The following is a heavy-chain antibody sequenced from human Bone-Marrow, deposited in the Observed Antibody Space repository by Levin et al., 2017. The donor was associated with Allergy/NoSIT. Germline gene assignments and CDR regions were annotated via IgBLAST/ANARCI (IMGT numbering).Heavy chain of an antibody. CDR2: INHSGST. V-gene: IGHV4-34*01. D-gene: IGHD1-26*01. J-gene: IGHJ4*02. CDR1: GGSFSGYY. CDR3: ASLSLGIVGATPVDY. Sequence: SETLSLTCAVYGGSFSGYYWSWIRQPPGKGLEWIGEINHSGSTNYNPSLKSRVTISVDTSKNQFSLKLSSVTAADTAVYYCASLSLGIVGATPVDYWGQGTLVTVSS.